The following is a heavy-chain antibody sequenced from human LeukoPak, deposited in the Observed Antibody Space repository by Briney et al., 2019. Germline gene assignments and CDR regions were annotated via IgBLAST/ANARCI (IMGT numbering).Heavy chain of an antibody. J-gene: IGHJ4*02. CDR1: GFTFSSYA. V-gene: IGHV3-53*01. Sequence: PGGSLRLSCAASGFTFSSYAMSWVRQAPGKGLEWVSVIYSGGSTYYADSVKGRFTISRDNSKNTLYLQMNSLRAEDTAVYYCAREDGDYTVDYWGQGTLVTVSS. D-gene: IGHD4-17*01. CDR3: AREDGDYTVDY. CDR2: IYSGGST.